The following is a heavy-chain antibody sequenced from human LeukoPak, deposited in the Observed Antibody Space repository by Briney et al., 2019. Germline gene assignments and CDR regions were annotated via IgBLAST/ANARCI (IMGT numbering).Heavy chain of an antibody. Sequence: GGSQRLYCAASGFTFNTYAIRWVRHATGKGQEYVSAISSYGGSTYYADSVKGRFTISRDNSKNTLYLQMSSLRAEDTAVYYCVPLPIAVAGTHLLDYWGQGTLVTVSS. D-gene: IGHD6-19*01. CDR1: GFTFNTYA. CDR2: ISSYGGST. J-gene: IGHJ4*02. CDR3: VPLPIAVAGTHLLDY. V-gene: IGHV3-64D*09.